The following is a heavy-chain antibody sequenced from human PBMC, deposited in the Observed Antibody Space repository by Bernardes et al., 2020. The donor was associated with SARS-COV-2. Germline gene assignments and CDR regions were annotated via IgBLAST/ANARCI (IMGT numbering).Heavy chain of an antibody. CDR3: ARESSLGGTYFVDY. J-gene: IGHJ4*02. CDR1: GFTFSSYW. Sequence: GVLRLPCAASGFTFSSYWMQWVRQPPGKGLVWVSRINGDGSSTRYADSVKGRFTISRDNAKNTLFLQLDSLRAEDAAVYYCARESSLGGTYFVDYWGQGTLLTVSS. V-gene: IGHV3-74*01. D-gene: IGHD1-26*01. CDR2: INGDGSST.